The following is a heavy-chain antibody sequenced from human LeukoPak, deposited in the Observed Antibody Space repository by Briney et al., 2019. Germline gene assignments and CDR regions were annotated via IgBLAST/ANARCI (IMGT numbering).Heavy chain of an antibody. V-gene: IGHV1-18*01. CDR2: ISAYNGNT. Sequence: GASVKVSCKASGYTFTIYGISWVRQAPGQGLEWMGWISAYNGNTNYAQKLQGRVTMTTDTSTSTAYMELRSLRSDDTAVYYCARDLTVVTPSEGFDPWGQGTLVTVSS. D-gene: IGHD4-23*01. CDR3: ARDLTVVTPSEGFDP. CDR1: GYTFTIYG. J-gene: IGHJ5*02.